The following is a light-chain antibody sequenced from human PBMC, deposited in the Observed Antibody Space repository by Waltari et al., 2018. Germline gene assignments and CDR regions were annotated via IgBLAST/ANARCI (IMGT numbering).Light chain of an antibody. Sequence: QSTLTQPASVSGSPGQSITISCPGPNRDFGYYNLVSWYQQYPHAAPKLIIYEVDKRASGVSDRFSASKSGTTASLTISGLQTEDEAHYYCCSYAPTRTLAEFGGGTKVTVL. J-gene: IGLJ3*02. CDR2: EVD. CDR1: NRDFGYYNL. CDR3: CSYAPTRTLAE. V-gene: IGLV2-23*02.